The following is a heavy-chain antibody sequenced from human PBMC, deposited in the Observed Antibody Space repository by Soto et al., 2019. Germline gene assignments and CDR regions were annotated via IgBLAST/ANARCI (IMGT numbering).Heavy chain of an antibody. CDR2: IYPGDSDT. J-gene: IGHJ6*02. CDR1: GYSFTSYW. CDR3: ASQNYYYYYGMDV. V-gene: IGHV5-51*01. Sequence: GESLKISCKGSGYSFTSYWIGWVRQMPVKGLEWMGIIYPGDSDTRYSPSFQGQVTISADKSISTAYLQWSSLKASDTAMYYCASQNYYYYYGMDVWGQGTTVTVSS.